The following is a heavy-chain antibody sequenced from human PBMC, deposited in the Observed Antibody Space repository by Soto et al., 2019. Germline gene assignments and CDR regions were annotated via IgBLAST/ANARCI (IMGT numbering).Heavy chain of an antibody. J-gene: IGHJ6*02. Sequence: ASVKVSCKASGYTFTSYYMHWVRQAPGQGLEWMGIINPSGGGTSYAQKFQGRVTMTRDTSTSTVYMELSSLRSEDTAVYYCARALDVLRYFDWLPTPYYGMDVWGQGTTVTVSS. V-gene: IGHV1-46*01. D-gene: IGHD3-9*01. CDR1: GYTFTSYY. CDR2: INPSGGGT. CDR3: ARALDVLRYFDWLPTPYYGMDV.